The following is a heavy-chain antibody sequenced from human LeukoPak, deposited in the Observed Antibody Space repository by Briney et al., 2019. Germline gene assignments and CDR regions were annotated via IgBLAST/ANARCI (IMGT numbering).Heavy chain of an antibody. CDR1: GYTFTSYG. Sequence: ASVKVSCKASGYTFTSYGISWVRQAPGQGLEWMGWISAYNGNTNYAQKLQGRVTMTRDTSTSTVYMELSSLRSEDTAVYYCASGYYDSSGYYSGNYYYYGMDVWGQGTTVTVSS. J-gene: IGHJ6*02. CDR2: ISAYNGNT. V-gene: IGHV1-18*01. D-gene: IGHD3-22*01. CDR3: ASGYYDSSGYYSGNYYYYGMDV.